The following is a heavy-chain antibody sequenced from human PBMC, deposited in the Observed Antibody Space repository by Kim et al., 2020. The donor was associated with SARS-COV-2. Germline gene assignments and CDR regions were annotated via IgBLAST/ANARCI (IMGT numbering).Heavy chain of an antibody. CDR1: GGSVSSGSYY. CDR3: ARGHFFDY. J-gene: IGHJ4*02. Sequence: SETLSLTCTVSGGSVSSGSYYWSWIRQPPGKGLEWIGYIYYSGSTNYNPSLKSRVTISVDTSKNQFSLKLSSVTAADTAVYYCARGHFFDYWGQGTLVTVSS. V-gene: IGHV4-61*01. CDR2: IYYSGST.